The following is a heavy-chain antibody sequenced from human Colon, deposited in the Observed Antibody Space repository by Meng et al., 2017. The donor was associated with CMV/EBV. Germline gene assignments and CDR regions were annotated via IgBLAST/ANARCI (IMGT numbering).Heavy chain of an antibody. CDR1: VFSFSHSP. D-gene: IGHD3-10*01. CDR2: ISSDASNS. Sequence: CAASVFSFSHSPMHWVRQVPAIALECVSSISSDASNSYFAVSVKSPFTISSVNSNNTLFLQMTILYSASTAVYYCAREVYFRGHFDYWGQGSLVTVSS. J-gene: IGHJ4*02. V-gene: IGHV3-30*04. CDR3: AREVYFRGHFDY.